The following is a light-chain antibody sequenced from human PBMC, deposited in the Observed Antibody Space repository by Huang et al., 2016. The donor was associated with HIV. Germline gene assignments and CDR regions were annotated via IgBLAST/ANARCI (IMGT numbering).Light chain of an antibody. CDR1: QSLLHSDGKTY. J-gene: IGKJ3*01. CDR3: MQSIQLPLFT. CDR2: EVS. V-gene: IGKV2D-29*02. Sequence: DIVMTQTPLSLSVTPGQPASISCKSSQSLLHSDGKTYLYWYLQKPGQSPQLLIYEVSNRVSGVPDRVSGSGSGTDFTLKISRVEAEDVGVYYCMQSIQLPLFTFGPGTKVDVK.